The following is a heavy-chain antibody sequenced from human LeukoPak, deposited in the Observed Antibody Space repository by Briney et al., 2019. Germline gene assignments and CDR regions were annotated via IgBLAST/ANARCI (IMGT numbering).Heavy chain of an antibody. Sequence: SVKVSCKASGGTFSSYAISWVRQAPGQGLEWMGGIIPIFGTANYAQKFQGRVTITADESTSTAYMELSSLRSEDTAVYYCATAHKKYSGSYLALDYWGQGTLVTVSS. D-gene: IGHD1-26*01. CDR3: ATAHKKYSGSYLALDY. V-gene: IGHV1-69*13. J-gene: IGHJ4*02. CDR1: GGTFSSYA. CDR2: IIPIFGTA.